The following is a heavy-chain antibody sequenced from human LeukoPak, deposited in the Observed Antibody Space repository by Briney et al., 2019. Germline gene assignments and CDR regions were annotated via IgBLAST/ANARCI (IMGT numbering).Heavy chain of an antibody. J-gene: IGHJ6*02. CDR2: IGGSGVVT. V-gene: IGHV3-23*01. D-gene: IGHD6-13*01. Sequence: GGSLRLSCAASGFTFSSYAMSWVRQAPGKGLEWVSAIGGSGVVTYYADSVKGRFTISRDNSKKTLYLQMNSLRAEDTAVYYCAKRVAATGAPVGYGMDVWGQGTTVTVSS. CDR3: AKRVAATGAPVGYGMDV. CDR1: GFTFSSYA.